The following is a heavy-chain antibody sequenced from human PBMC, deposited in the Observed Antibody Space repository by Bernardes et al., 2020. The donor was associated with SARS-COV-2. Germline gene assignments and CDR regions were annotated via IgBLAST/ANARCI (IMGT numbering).Heavy chain of an antibody. J-gene: IGHJ6*02. CDR3: ARDLTMVYGMDV. V-gene: IGHV4-61*01. D-gene: IGHD3-10*01. CDR1: GASVRSVSYY. CDR2: ILYSGRT. Sequence: SETLSLTCTVSGASVRSVSYYWTWIRQPPGRGLEWIGRILYSGRTNYNSSLKSRVIISVDTSKNQFSLKLRSVTAADTAVYYCARDLTMVYGMDVWGRGTTVTVS.